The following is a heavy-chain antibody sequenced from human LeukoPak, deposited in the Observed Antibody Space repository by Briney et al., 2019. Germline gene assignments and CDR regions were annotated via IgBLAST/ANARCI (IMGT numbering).Heavy chain of an antibody. CDR2: IYYSGST. D-gene: IGHD2-15*01. V-gene: IGHV4-59*08. Sequence: LETLSLTCTVSGGSISSYYWSWIRQPPGKGLEWIGYIYYSGSTNYNPSLKSRVTISVDTSKNQFSLKLSSVTAADTAVYYCASYCSGGSCFGGMDVWGQGTTVTVSS. CDR3: ASYCSGGSCFGGMDV. J-gene: IGHJ6*02. CDR1: GGSISSYY.